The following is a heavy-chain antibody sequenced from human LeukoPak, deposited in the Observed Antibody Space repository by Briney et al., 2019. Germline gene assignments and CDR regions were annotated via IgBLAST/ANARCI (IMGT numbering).Heavy chain of an antibody. J-gene: IGHJ6*02. Sequence: GASVKVSCKASGYTFASYEINWVRQATGQGPEWMGWVNPNNGITVYAQKFQGRLTLTRNPSISTAYMELSSLRSDDTAVYYCARQTTPYYYYGMDVWGQGTTVTVSS. CDR2: VNPNNGIT. V-gene: IGHV1-8*01. D-gene: IGHD1-7*01. CDR3: ARQTTPYYYYGMDV. CDR1: GYTFASYE.